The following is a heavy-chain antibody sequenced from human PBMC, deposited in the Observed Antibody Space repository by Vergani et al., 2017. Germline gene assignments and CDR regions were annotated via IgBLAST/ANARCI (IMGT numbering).Heavy chain of an antibody. D-gene: IGHD2-15*01. V-gene: IGHV3-23*01. J-gene: IGHJ6*02. Sequence: EVQLLESGGGLVQPGGSLRLSCAASGFTFSSYAMSWVRQAPGTGLEWVSAISGSGGSTYYADSVKGRFTISRDNSKNTLYLQMNSLRAEDTAVYYCAKDFVVLASTQYYYGMDVGGQGTTVTVS. CDR1: GFTFSSYA. CDR2: ISGSGGST. CDR3: AKDFVVLASTQYYYGMDV.